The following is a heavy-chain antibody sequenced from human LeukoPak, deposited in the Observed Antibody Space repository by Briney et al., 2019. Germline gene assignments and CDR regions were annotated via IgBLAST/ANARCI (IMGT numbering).Heavy chain of an antibody. D-gene: IGHD4-17*01. CDR1: GFTFSSYG. Sequence: GGSLRLSCAASGFTFSSYGMSWVRQAPGMGLEWVSAMSGDGATTYYADSVKGRFTISRDNSKNALYLQINNLGAEDTAVYYCAKDPRGDYADYWGQGTLVTVSS. V-gene: IGHV3-23*01. CDR2: MSGDGATT. J-gene: IGHJ4*02. CDR3: AKDPRGDYADY.